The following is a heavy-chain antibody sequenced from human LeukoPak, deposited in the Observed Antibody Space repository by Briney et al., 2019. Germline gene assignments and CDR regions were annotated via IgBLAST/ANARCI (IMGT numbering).Heavy chain of an antibody. J-gene: IGHJ4*02. CDR1: GGSFSGYY. Sequence: PSETLSLTCAVYGGSFSGYYWSWIRQPPGKGLEWIGEINHSGSTNYNPSFKSRVTMSVDTSKNQFSLKLSSVTAADTAIYYCARGRYFDYWGQGTLVTVSS. CDR2: INHSGST. V-gene: IGHV4-34*01. CDR3: ARGRYFDY.